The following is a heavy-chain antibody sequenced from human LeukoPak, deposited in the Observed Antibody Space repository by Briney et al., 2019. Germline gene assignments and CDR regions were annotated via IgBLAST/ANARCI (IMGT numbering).Heavy chain of an antibody. CDR1: GYTFSSYG. V-gene: IGHV1-18*01. CDR3: ARAGAAAGTPFDY. CDR2: ITSYNGNT. D-gene: IGHD6-13*01. Sequence: ASVKVSCKDSGYTFSSYGISWVRQAPGQGLEWMGWITSYNGNTKYAQQLQGRVTMTADTSTGTAYMELRSLRSDDTAVYYCARAGAAAGTPFDYWGQGTLVTVSS. J-gene: IGHJ4*02.